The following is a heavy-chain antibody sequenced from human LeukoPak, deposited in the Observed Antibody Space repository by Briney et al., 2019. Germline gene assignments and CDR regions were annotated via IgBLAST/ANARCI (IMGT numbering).Heavy chain of an antibody. J-gene: IGHJ4*02. Sequence: TGGSLSLFCSASGFTFSSYAMHWVRQAPGKGLVYVSAISSNGGSRYYADSVKGRFTISRDNSKNTLSLQMSSLRAEDTAVYYCVKGRGVLTTVTAHYFDYWGQGTLVTVSS. D-gene: IGHD4-11*01. CDR1: GFTFSSYA. CDR3: VKGRGVLTTVTAHYFDY. V-gene: IGHV3-64D*09. CDR2: ISSNGGSR.